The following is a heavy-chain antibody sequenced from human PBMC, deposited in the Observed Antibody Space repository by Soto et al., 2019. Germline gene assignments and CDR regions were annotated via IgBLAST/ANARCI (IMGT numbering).Heavy chain of an antibody. V-gene: IGHV4-34*01. D-gene: IGHD2-21*02. CDR2: INHSGTT. CDR3: AREGALLFGGNSDYYSTMDV. CDR1: GGSFSAYF. Sequence: PSETLSLTCAVYGGSFSAYFWSWVRQPPGKGLDWIGEINHSGTTNYNPSLKSRVSISVDTSKNQFSLRLSSVTAADTAFYYCAREGALLFGGNSDYYSTMDVWGQGTTVTVSS. J-gene: IGHJ6*02.